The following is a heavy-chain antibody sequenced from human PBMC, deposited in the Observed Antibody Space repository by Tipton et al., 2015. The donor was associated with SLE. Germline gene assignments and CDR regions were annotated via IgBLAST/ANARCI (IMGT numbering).Heavy chain of an antibody. Sequence: QVQLVQSGVEVKKPGASVKVSCKASGYTFTSYYMHWVRQAPGQGLEWMGVINPSAGSTSYAQKFQGRVIMTRDTSARTAYMELSSLRSEDTAVYYCARDGSSSSYFDYWGQGTLVTVSS. CDR3: ARDGSSSSYFDY. CDR1: GYTFTSYY. J-gene: IGHJ4*02. CDR2: INPSAGST. D-gene: IGHD6-13*01. V-gene: IGHV1-46*01.